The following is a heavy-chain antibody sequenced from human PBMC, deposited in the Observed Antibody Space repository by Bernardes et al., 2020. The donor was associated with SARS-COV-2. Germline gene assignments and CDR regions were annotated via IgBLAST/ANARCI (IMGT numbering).Heavy chain of an antibody. CDR1: GFTFDNYA. Sequence: GGSLRLSCAASGFTFDNYAMSWVRQAPGKGLEWVSGISASGGTTFYADPVEGRFTIPRDNSRHTLYLQMNSLRAEDTAVYYCAKRWADCSTCTCNPGYFDHWGQGSLVSVSS. CDR3: AKRWADCSTCTCNPGYFDH. CDR2: ISASGGTT. V-gene: IGHV3-23*01. J-gene: IGHJ4*02. D-gene: IGHD2-2*01.